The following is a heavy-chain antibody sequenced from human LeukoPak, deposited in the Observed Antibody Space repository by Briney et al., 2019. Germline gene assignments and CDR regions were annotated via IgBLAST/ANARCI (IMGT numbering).Heavy chain of an antibody. Sequence: NPSDTLSLTCTVSGDSVSGYYGSWIRQPPGKGLEWIGYFYTSANTNYNPSLKSRVTMSVDTSKNQFSLKLTSVTAADTAVYYCARVPYYYDRSGYYLGYYFDYWGQGTLVTVSS. D-gene: IGHD3-22*01. CDR3: ARVPYYYDRSGYYLGYYFDY. CDR2: FYTSANT. V-gene: IGHV4-4*09. J-gene: IGHJ4*02. CDR1: GDSVSGYY.